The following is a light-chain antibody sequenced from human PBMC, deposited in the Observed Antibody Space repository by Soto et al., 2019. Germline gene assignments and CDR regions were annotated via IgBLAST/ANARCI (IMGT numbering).Light chain of an antibody. CDR2: LNSDGSH. CDR1: SGHRTYA. J-gene: IGLJ3*02. V-gene: IGLV4-69*01. Sequence: QSLLTQSPSASASLGASVKLTCTLSSGHRTYAIAWHQQQPEKGPRYLMKLNSDGSHTKGDGIPDRFSGSSSGAERYLTISSLQSEDEADYYCQTWATGILVFGGGTKLTVL. CDR3: QTWATGILV.